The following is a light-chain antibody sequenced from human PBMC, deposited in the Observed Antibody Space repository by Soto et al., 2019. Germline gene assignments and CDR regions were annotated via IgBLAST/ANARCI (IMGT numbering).Light chain of an antibody. V-gene: IGKV1-39*01. CDR2: AAS. J-gene: IGKJ5*01. CDR3: QQSYSTPIT. Sequence: DIQMTQSPSSLSASEGDRVTITCRASQSISSYLNWYQQKPGKAPKLLIYAASSLQSGVPSRFSGSGSGTDFTLTISSLQPEDFATYYCQQSYSTPITFGQGTRLEF. CDR1: QSISSY.